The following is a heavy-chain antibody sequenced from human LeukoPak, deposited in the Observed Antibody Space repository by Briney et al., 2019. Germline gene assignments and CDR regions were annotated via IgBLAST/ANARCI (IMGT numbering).Heavy chain of an antibody. CDR2: IYYSGST. J-gene: IGHJ4*02. CDR1: GGSISSYS. V-gene: IGHV4-59*12. CDR3: ARTLLYYGDYESFDY. Sequence: SETLSLTCTVSGGSISSYSWSWIRQPPGKGLEWIGYIYYSGSTYYNPSLKSRVTISVDTSKDQFSLKLSSVTAADTAVYYCARTLLYYGDYESFDYWGQGTLVTVSS. D-gene: IGHD4-17*01.